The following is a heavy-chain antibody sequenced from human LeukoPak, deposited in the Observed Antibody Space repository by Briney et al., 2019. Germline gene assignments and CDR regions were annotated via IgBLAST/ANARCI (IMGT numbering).Heavy chain of an antibody. D-gene: IGHD3-10*01. CDR3: ARDLVRGVIMEDWFDP. CDR1: GGTFSSYA. Sequence: SVKVSCKASGGTFSSYAISWVRQAPGQGLEWMGGIIPIFGTANYAQKFQGRVTITADESTSTAYMELSSLRSEDAAVYYCARDLVRGVIMEDWFDPWGQGTLVTVSS. V-gene: IGHV1-69*01. J-gene: IGHJ5*02. CDR2: IIPIFGTA.